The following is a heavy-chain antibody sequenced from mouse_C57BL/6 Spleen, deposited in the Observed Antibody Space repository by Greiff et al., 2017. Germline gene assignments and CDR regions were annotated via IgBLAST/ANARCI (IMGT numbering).Heavy chain of an antibody. V-gene: IGHV5-15*01. D-gene: IGHD1-1*01. CDR1: GFTFSDYG. Sequence: EVKLLQSGGGLVQPGGSLKLSCAASGFTFSDYGIAWVRQATRKGPEWVAFICPLAYSIYYADTVTGRVTISTDNAKNTLNLEMSSLRSEDAAMYDCERLYYDSSYDAMDYWGQGTSVTVSS. J-gene: IGHJ4*01. CDR3: ERLYYDSSYDAMDY. CDR2: ICPLAYSI.